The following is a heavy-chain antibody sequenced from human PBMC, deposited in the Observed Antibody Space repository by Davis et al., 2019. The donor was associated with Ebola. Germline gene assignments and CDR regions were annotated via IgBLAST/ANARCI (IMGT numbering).Heavy chain of an antibody. CDR3: ARLGSGYYFDY. CDR1: VYTFTGYY. D-gene: IGHD1-26*01. J-gene: IGHJ4*02. V-gene: IGHV1-2*04. Sequence: SETVSCKASVYTFTGYYMHWLRQAPGQGLEWMGWINPNSGGTNNAQKFQGWVTMTRDTSISTAYMELSRLRSDDTAVYYCARLGSGYYFDYWGQGTLVTVSS. CDR2: INPNSGGT.